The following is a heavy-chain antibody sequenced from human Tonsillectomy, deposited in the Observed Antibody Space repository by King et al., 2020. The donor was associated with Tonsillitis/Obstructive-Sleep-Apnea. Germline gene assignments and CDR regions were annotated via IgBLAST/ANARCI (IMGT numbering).Heavy chain of an antibody. J-gene: IGHJ5*02. D-gene: IGHD2-15*01. Sequence: QLVESGGGLVKPGGSLRLSCAASGFTFSSYSMNWFRQAPGKGLEWVSSISSRSSYIYYADSVKGRFTISRDNAKNSLYLQMNSLRAEDTAVYYCARTKDCSGGSCPGFNWFDPWGQGTLVTVSS. CDR3: ARTKDCSGGSCPGFNWFDP. CDR2: ISSRSSYI. CDR1: GFTFSSYS. V-gene: IGHV3-21*01.